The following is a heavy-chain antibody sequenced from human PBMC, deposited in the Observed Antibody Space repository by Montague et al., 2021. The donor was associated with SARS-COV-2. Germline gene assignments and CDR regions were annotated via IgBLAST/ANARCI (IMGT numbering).Heavy chain of an antibody. Sequence: SETLSLTCTVSGGSISSSNYYWGWIRQPPGKGLEWIGSIYYSGSTYYTPSLKSRVTISVDTSKSQFSLGLSSVTAADTAVYYCARHSGRDTIFGVVIIFDAFDIWGQGTMVTVSS. CDR1: GGSISSSNYY. V-gene: IGHV4-39*01. CDR2: IYYSGST. J-gene: IGHJ3*02. CDR3: ARHSGRDTIFGVVIIFDAFDI. D-gene: IGHD3-3*01.